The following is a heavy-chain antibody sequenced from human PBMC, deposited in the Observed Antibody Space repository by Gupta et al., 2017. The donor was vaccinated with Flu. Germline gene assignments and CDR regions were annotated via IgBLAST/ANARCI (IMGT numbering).Heavy chain of an antibody. D-gene: IGHD4-17*01. Sequence: QVQLVESGGGVVQPGRSLRLSCAASGFTFSSYGMHWVRQAPGKGLEWVAVISYDGSNKYYADSVKGRFTISRDNSKNTLYLQMNSLRAEDTAVYYCANGSTGDPPIYWGQGTLVTVSS. CDR3: ANGSTGDPPIY. V-gene: IGHV3-30*18. J-gene: IGHJ4*02. CDR1: GFTFSSYG. CDR2: ISYDGSNK.